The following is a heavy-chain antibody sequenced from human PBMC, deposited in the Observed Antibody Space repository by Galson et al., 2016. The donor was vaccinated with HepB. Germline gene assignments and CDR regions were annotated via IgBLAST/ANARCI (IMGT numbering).Heavy chain of an antibody. D-gene: IGHD6-19*01. V-gene: IGHV5-51*01. CDR2: IYPGDSET. J-gene: IGHJ4*02. CDR1: GYGFPRYW. Sequence: QSGAEVKKPGESLKISCTGSGYGFPRYWLGWVRQMPGKGLERMGVIYPGDSETTYSPSFRGPVTMSVNKSISTAYLQWSSLKAPDTAMYFCARQRGVGGWYFDSWGQGTLVTVSS. CDR3: ARQRGVGGWYFDS.